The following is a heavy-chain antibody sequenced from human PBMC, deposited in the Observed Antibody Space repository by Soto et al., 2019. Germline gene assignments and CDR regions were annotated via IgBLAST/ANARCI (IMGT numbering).Heavy chain of an antibody. V-gene: IGHV4-34*01. CDR2: INHSGST. J-gene: IGHJ4*02. D-gene: IGHD1-26*01. CDR1: GGSFSGYY. CDR3: ARRGSYRRRFDY. Sequence: QVQLQQWGAGLLKPSETLSLTCAVYGGSFSGYYWSWLRQPPGKGLEWIGEINHSGSTHYNPSLKRRVTISVDTAKNQFSMKLSSVTAADAAVYYCARRGSYRRRFDYWGQGTLVTVSS.